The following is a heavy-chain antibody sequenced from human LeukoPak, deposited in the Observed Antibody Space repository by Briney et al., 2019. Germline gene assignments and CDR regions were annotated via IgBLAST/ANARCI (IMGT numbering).Heavy chain of an antibody. CDR2: IYYSGST. CDR1: GGSISSYY. D-gene: IGHD1-1*01. Sequence: SETLSLTCTVSGGSISSYYWSWIRQRPGKGLEWIGYIYYSGSTNYNPSLKSRVTISVDTSKNQFSLKLSSVTAADTAVYYCARAPRAYNWNRLYFDYWGQGTLVTVSS. V-gene: IGHV4-59*01. CDR3: ARAPRAYNWNRLYFDY. J-gene: IGHJ4*02.